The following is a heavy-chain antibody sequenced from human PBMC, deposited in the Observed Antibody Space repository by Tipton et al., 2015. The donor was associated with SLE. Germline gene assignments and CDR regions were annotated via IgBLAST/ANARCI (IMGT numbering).Heavy chain of an antibody. Sequence: TLSLTCAVSGYSISSGYYWGWIRQPPGKGLEWIGSIYHGGNIYYNPSLKSRVTISLDTSKNLFSLNLNSVTAADTAVYYCARQVSIFGRFDYWGQGTLVTVSS. CDR1: GYSISSGYY. CDR2: IYHGGNI. J-gene: IGHJ4*02. V-gene: IGHV4-38-2*01. CDR3: ARQVSIFGRFDY. D-gene: IGHD3-3*01.